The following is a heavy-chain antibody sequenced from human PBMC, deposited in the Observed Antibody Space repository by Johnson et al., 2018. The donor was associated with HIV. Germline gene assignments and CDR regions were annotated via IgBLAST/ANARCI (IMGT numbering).Heavy chain of an antibody. D-gene: IGHD3-16*01. CDR1: GFTFSSYG. V-gene: IGHV3-33*08. CDR3: ARDWGTRGWDDAFDI. Sequence: VQLVESGGGVVQPGRSLRLSCAASGFTFSSYGMHWVRQAPGKGLEWVAVIWYDGGNKYYVDSVKGRFTISRDNAKNSLYLQMNSLRAEDTAVYYCARDWGTRGWDDAFDIWGQGTMVTVSS. CDR2: IWYDGGNK. J-gene: IGHJ3*02.